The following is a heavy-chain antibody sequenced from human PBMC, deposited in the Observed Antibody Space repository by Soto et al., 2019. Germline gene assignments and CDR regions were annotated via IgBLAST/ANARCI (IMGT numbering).Heavy chain of an antibody. CDR2: ISYDGSNK. D-gene: IGHD2-15*01. V-gene: IGHV3-30*18. CDR1: GFTFSSYG. CDR3: AKSSDRWLGFTGFDY. Sequence: GGSLRLSCAASGFTFSSYGMHWVRQAPGKGLEWVAVISYDGSNKYYADSVKGRFTISRDNSKNTLYLQMNSLRAEDTAVYYCAKSSDRWLGFTGFDYWGQGTLVTVSS. J-gene: IGHJ4*02.